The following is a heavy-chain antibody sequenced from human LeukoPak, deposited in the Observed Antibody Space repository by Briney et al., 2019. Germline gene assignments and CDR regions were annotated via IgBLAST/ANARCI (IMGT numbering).Heavy chain of an antibody. CDR1: GDSISTSSYY. V-gene: IGHV4-39*01. D-gene: IGHD5-18*01. CDR2: IYYSGTT. Sequence: SETLSLTCTVSGDSISTSSYYRGWIRQPPGKGLEWIGSIYYSGTTYYSPSLKSRVTIFVDTSNNQFSLRLSSVTAADTAVYYCARHGYTSMVYYLNYWGQGMLVTVSS. CDR3: ARHGYTSMVYYLNY. J-gene: IGHJ4*02.